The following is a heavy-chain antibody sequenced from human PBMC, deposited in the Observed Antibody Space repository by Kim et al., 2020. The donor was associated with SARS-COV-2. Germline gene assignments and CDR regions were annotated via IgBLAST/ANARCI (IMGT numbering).Heavy chain of an antibody. V-gene: IGHV1-69*13. Sequence: SVKVSCKASGGTLTTYLISWVRQAPGQGPEWMGEIMPMFGTATYAQKFQGRVTMIADESTSTAYLEVSSLTSEDTAVYYCATGSGSSLTCGFDIWGQGT. CDR2: IMPMFGTA. D-gene: IGHD3-10*01. J-gene: IGHJ3*02. CDR1: GGTLTTYL. CDR3: ATGSGSSLTCGFDI.